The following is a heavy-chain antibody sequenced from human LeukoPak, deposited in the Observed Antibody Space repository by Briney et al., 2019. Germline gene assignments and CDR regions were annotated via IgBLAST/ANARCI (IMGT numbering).Heavy chain of an antibody. D-gene: IGHD3-22*01. CDR3: ARVRSGYYYDSSGYAFDY. Sequence: SETLSLTCTVSGGSISSYYWSWIRQPPGKGLEWIGHIYYSGSTNYNPSLKSRVTISVDTSKNQFSLKLSSVTAADTAVYYCARVRSGYYYDSSGYAFDYWGQGTLVTVSS. CDR1: GGSISSYY. CDR2: IYYSGST. J-gene: IGHJ4*02. V-gene: IGHV4-59*01.